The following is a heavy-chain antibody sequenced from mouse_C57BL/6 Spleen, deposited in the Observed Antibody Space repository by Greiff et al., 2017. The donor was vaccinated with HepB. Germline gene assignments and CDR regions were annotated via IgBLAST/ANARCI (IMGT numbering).Heavy chain of an antibody. Sequence: EVQLQQSGPELVKPGASVKISCKASGYSFTGYYMNWVKQSPEKSLEWIGEINPSTGGTTYNQKFKAQATLTVDKSSSTAYMQLKSLTSEDSAVYYCARSPLLLRWAMDYWGQGTSVTVSS. CDR3: ARSPLLLRWAMDY. J-gene: IGHJ4*01. V-gene: IGHV1-42*01. D-gene: IGHD1-1*01. CDR1: GYSFTGYY. CDR2: INPSTGGT.